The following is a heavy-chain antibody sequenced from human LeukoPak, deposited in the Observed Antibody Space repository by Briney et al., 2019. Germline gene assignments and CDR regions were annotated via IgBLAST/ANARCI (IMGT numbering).Heavy chain of an antibody. CDR1: EFTFSSYA. Sequence: PGGSLRLSCPASEFTFSSYAMSWVRQAPGKGLEWVSTMSGSGGTTYYADSVKGRFTISRDNSKNTLYLQMNSLRAEDTAVYYCAKTLGYCSSTSCQGAFDIWGQGTMVTVSS. V-gene: IGHV3-23*01. D-gene: IGHD2-2*01. CDR2: MSGSGGTT. J-gene: IGHJ3*02. CDR3: AKTLGYCSSTSCQGAFDI.